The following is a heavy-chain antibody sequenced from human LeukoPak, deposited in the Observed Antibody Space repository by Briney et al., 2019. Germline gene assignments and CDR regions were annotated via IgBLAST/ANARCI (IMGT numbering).Heavy chain of an antibody. J-gene: IGHJ4*02. CDR3: ARLKATVSIHAYFDS. Sequence: HPGGSLRLSCAASGFTFSSNWMSWVRQAPGKGLEWVANIKQDGSEMHYVDSVKGRFTISRDNAKNSLYLQMNSLRAEDTAVYYCARLKATVSIHAYFDSWGQGTLVTVSS. V-gene: IGHV3-7*03. D-gene: IGHD4-17*01. CDR2: IKQDGSEM. CDR1: GFTFSSNW.